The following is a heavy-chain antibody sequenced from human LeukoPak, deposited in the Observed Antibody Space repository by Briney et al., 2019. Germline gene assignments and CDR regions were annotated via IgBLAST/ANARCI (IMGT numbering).Heavy chain of an antibody. CDR1: GGSFSGYY. CDR2: INHSGST. J-gene: IGHJ4*02. Sequence: SETLSLTCAVYGGSFSGYYWSWIRQPPGKGLEWIGEINHSGSTNYNPSLKSRVTISVDTSKNQFSLKLSSVTAADMAVYYCARGYSYGGYYFDYWGQGTLVTVSS. CDR3: ARGYSYGGYYFDY. D-gene: IGHD5-18*01. V-gene: IGHV4-34*01.